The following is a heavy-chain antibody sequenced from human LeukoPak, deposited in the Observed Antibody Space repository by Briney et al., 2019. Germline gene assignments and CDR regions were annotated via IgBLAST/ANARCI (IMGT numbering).Heavy chain of an antibody. CDR1: GFTVSSNY. Sequence: PGGSLRLSCAASGFTVSSNYMSWVRQAPGEGLEWVAIISSGGNTYYADPVKGRFTISRDNSKNTLYLQMNSLRAEDTAIYYCATRQRSGYYYGMDVWGQGTTVTVSS. V-gene: IGHV3-53*01. CDR3: ATRQRSGYYYGMDV. J-gene: IGHJ6*02. D-gene: IGHD5-18*01. CDR2: ISSGGNT.